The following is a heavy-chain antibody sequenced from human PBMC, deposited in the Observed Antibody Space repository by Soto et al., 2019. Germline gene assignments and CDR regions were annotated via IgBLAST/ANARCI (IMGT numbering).Heavy chain of an antibody. D-gene: IGHD3-3*01. CDR2: IFSNDEK. CDR3: ARILGTIFTASRLNWFDP. Sequence: GSGPTLVNPTETLTLTCTVSGFSLSNARMGVSWIRQPPGKALEWLAHIFSNDEKSYSTSLKSRLTISKDTSKSQVVLTMTNMDPVDTATYYCARILGTIFTASRLNWFDPWGQGTLVTVSS. J-gene: IGHJ5*02. V-gene: IGHV2-26*01. CDR1: GFSLSNARMG.